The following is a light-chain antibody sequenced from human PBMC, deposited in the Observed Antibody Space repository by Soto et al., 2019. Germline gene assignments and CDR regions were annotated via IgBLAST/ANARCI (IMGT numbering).Light chain of an antibody. V-gene: IGKV1-9*01. CDR1: QGISTY. J-gene: IGKJ4*01. Sequence: IQLTQSPSSLSASVGDRVTITCRASQGISTYLAWYQQKPGSAPKLLFYAASTLQSGVPSRFRGSGSGTDFTLTINNLQPEDFATYYCQQLNVYPRSFGGETKVEIK. CDR2: AAS. CDR3: QQLNVYPRS.